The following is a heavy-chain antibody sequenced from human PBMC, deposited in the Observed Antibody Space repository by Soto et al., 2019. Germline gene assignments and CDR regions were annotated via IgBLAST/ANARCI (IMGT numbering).Heavy chain of an antibody. Sequence: GGSLRLSCAASGFTFSSYAMSWVRQAPGKGLEWVSAISGSGGSTYYADSVKGRFTISRDNSKNTLYLQMNSLRAEDTAVYYCAKDLRRRIVVVPAATYYYYMDVWGKGTTVTVSS. V-gene: IGHV3-23*01. J-gene: IGHJ6*03. CDR3: AKDLRRRIVVVPAATYYYYMDV. D-gene: IGHD2-2*01. CDR2: ISGSGGST. CDR1: GFTFSSYA.